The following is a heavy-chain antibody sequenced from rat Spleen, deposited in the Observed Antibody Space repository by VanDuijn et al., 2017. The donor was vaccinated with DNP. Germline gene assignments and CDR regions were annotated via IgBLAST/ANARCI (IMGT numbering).Heavy chain of an antibody. CDR2: ISASGGST. CDR3: TTDFERGY. V-gene: IGHV5-27*01. J-gene: IGHJ2*01. D-gene: IGHD1-11*01. CDR1: GFTFSYYG. Sequence: EVQLVESGGGLVQPGRSLKLSCEVSGFTFSYYGMAWVRQAPKKGLEWVASISASGGSTSYRDSVKGRFTISRDNAKSILYLQMDSLRSEDTATFYCTTDFERGYWGQGVMVTVSS.